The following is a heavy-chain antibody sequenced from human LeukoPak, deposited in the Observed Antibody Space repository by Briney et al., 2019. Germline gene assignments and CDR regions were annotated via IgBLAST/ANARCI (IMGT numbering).Heavy chain of an antibody. Sequence: PGGSLRLSCAASGFTFSSYAMSWVRQAPGKGLEWVSAISGGGGSTYCADSVKGRFTISRDNSKNTLYPQMNSLRAEDTAVYYCAKDLDGDYSVDHWGQGTLVTVSS. CDR1: GFTFSSYA. J-gene: IGHJ4*02. D-gene: IGHD4-17*01. CDR3: AKDLDGDYSVDH. CDR2: ISGGGGST. V-gene: IGHV3-23*01.